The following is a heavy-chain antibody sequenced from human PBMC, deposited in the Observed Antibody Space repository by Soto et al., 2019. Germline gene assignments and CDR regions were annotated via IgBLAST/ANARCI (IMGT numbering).Heavy chain of an antibody. Sequence: QVQLVESGGGVDQPGRSLRLSCAASGFTFSSYAMHWVRQAPGKGLEWVAVISYDGSNKYYADSVKGRFTISRDNSKNTLYLQMNSLRAEDTAVYYCARDTAAGGSYQTYYYYGMDVWGQGTTVTVSS. V-gene: IGHV3-30-3*01. D-gene: IGHD1-26*01. CDR3: ARDTAAGGSYQTYYYYGMDV. CDR2: ISYDGSNK. J-gene: IGHJ6*02. CDR1: GFTFSSYA.